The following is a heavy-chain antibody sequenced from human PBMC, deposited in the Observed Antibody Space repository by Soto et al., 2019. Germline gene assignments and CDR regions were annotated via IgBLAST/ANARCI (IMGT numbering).Heavy chain of an antibody. CDR3: AKNQVRELTRVIHX. D-gene: IGHD1-7*01. CDR1: GLTFSNYA. J-gene: IGHJ4*02. CDR2: MSGSSSTT. V-gene: IGHV3-23*01. Sequence: GGSLRLSCATSGLTFSNYAMSWVRQAPGGGLEWVSSMSGSSSTTYYADSVRARFTISRDRSKNTLYLQMSSLRAEDTALYYCAKNQVRELTRVIHXWGQGTLVTVSX.